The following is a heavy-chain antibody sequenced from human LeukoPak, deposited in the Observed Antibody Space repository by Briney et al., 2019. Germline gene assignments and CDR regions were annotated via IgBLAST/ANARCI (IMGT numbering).Heavy chain of an antibody. D-gene: IGHD2-21*02. Sequence: GGSLRLSCVVSRFTFNRCWMNWVRQAPGKGLEWVAHINPDGRDTYYVDSVKGRFTISRDNAQNSMYLQMNSLRVEDTAVYYCTSWGDTTAEYFQRWGQGTLVTVSS. CDR1: RFTFNRCW. CDR3: TSWGDTTAEYFQR. J-gene: IGHJ1*01. CDR2: INPDGRDT. V-gene: IGHV3-7*01.